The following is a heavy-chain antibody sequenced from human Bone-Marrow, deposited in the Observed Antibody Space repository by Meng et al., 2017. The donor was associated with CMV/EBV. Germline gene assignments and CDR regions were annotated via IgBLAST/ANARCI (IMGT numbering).Heavy chain of an antibody. J-gene: IGHJ4*02. CDR1: GFTFSNAW. D-gene: IGHD3-22*01. CDR2: INSKTDGGTT. V-gene: IGHV3-15*01. CDR3: TTDITMIVVVITINY. Sequence: GGSLRLSCAASGFTFSNAWMSWVRQAPGKGLEWVGRINSKTDGGTTDYAAPVKGRFTISRDDSNNTLYLQMNSLKTEDTAVYYCTTDITMIVVVITINYWGQGTLVTVSS.